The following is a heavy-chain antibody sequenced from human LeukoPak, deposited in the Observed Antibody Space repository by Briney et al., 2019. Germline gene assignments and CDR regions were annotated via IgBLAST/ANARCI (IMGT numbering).Heavy chain of an antibody. CDR1: GGSISSSSYY. Sequence: PSETLSLTCTVSGGSISSSSYYWGWIRQPPGKGLEWIVSIYYSGSTYYNPSLKSRVTISVDTSKNQFSLKLSSVTAADTAVYYCAREVRYYDSSGYYGSYYYMDVWGKGTTVTVSS. J-gene: IGHJ6*03. CDR2: IYYSGST. D-gene: IGHD3-22*01. V-gene: IGHV4-39*07. CDR3: AREVRYYDSSGYYGSYYYMDV.